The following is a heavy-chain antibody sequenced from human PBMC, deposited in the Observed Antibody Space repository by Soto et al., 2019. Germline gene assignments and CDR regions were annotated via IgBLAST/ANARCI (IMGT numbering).Heavy chain of an antibody. Sequence: QPGGSLRLSCAASGFTFSSYAMSWVRQSPGKGLEWVSAISGSGGSTYYADSVKGRFTISRDNSKNTLYLQMNSLRAEDTAVYYCAKAGEYYDSSGYYYGYWGQGTLVTVSS. D-gene: IGHD3-22*01. CDR3: AKAGEYYDSSGYYYGY. CDR2: ISGSGGST. J-gene: IGHJ4*02. CDR1: GFTFSSYA. V-gene: IGHV3-23*01.